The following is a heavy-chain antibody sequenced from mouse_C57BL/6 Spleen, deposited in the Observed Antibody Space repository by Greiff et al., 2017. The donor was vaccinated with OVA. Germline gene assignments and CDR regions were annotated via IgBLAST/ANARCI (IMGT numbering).Heavy chain of an antibody. Sequence: EVKLVESGGGLVKPGASLKLSCAASGFTFSDYGMHWVRQAPEQGLEWVAYISSGSSTIYYADTVKGRFTISRDNAKNTLFLQMTSLRSEDTAMYDCRTDCYSKLYYVDDWGQGTTLTVSS. D-gene: IGHD2-5*01. CDR1: GFTFSDYG. J-gene: IGHJ2*01. V-gene: IGHV5-17*01. CDR2: ISSGSSTI. CDR3: RTDCYSKLYYVDD.